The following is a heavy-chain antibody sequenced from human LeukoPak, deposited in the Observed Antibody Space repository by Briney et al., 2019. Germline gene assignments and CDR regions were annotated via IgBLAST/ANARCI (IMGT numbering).Heavy chain of an antibody. D-gene: IGHD1-26*01. CDR3: ARDAWLVGTTNLYYFDH. V-gene: IGHV1-2*02. CDR1: EYTFTDYY. J-gene: IGHJ4*02. CDR2: INPKSGVT. Sequence: ASVKVSCKASEYTFTDYYMHWVRQAPGQGLEWLGWINPKSGVTNYAQKFQGRVTMTRDPSISSAYMELNSLRSDDTAVYYCARDAWLVGTTNLYYFDHWGQGTLVTVSS.